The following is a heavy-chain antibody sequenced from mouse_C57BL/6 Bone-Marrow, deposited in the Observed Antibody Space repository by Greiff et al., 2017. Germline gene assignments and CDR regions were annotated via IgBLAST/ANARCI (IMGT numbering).Heavy chain of an antibody. V-gene: IGHV1-78*01. CDR3: ARRVTTVGPAWFAY. D-gene: IGHD1-1*01. J-gene: IGHJ3*01. CDR2: IYPRDGST. CDR1: GYTFTDHT. Sequence: QVHVKQSDAELVKPGAPVKISCKVSGYTFTDHTIHWMKQRPEQGLEWIGYIYPRDGSTKYNEKFKGKATLTADKSSSTAYMQLNSLTSEDSAVYFGARRVTTVGPAWFAYWGQGTLVTVSA.